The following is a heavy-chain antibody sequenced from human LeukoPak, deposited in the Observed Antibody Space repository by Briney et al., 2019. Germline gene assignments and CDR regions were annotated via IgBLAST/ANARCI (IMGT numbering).Heavy chain of an antibody. CDR2: ISGSGGST. CDR1: GFTFSSYA. J-gene: IGHJ4*02. CDR3: AKACGGSCYYFDY. D-gene: IGHD2-15*01. Sequence: GGSLRLSCAASGFTFSSYAMSWVRQAPGMGLEWVSAISGSGGSTYYADSVKGRFTISRDNSKNTLYLQMNSLRAEDTAVYYCAKACGGSCYYFDYWGQGTLVTVSS. V-gene: IGHV3-23*01.